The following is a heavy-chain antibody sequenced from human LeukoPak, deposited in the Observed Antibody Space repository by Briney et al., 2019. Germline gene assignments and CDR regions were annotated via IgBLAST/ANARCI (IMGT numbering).Heavy chain of an antibody. Sequence: GGSLTLSCAASGFTFSSYWMHWVRQAPGKGLVWVSRINSDGSSTSYADSVKGRFTISRDNAKNTLYLQMNSLRAEDTAVYYCVRGRQFGAGSFDYWGQGTMVTVSS. D-gene: IGHD3-10*01. CDR3: VRGRQFGAGSFDY. V-gene: IGHV3-74*01. CDR1: GFTFSSYW. J-gene: IGHJ4*02. CDR2: INSDGSST.